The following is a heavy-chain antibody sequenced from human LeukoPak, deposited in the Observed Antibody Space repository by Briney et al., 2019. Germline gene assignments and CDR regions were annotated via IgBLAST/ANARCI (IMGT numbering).Heavy chain of an antibody. CDR1: GYTLTELS. CDR3: ATAATWALSY. D-gene: IGHD6-25*01. V-gene: IGHV1-24*01. CDR2: FDPEDGET. J-gene: IGHJ4*02. Sequence: ASVKVSCKVSGYTLTELSMHWVRQAPGKGLEWMGGFDPEDGETIYAQKFQGRVTMTEGTSTDTAYMELSSLRSEDTAVYYCATAATWALSYWGQGTLVTVSS.